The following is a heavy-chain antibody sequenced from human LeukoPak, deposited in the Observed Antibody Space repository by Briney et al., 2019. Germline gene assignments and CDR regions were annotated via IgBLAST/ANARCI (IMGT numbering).Heavy chain of an antibody. D-gene: IGHD6-13*01. V-gene: IGHV3-9*01. Sequence: SLRLSCAASGFTFDDYAMHWVRQAPGKGLEGVSGISWNSGSIGYADSVKGRFTISRDNAKNSLYLQMNSLRAEDTALYYCAKIAAAGKYYFDYWGQGTLVTVSS. CDR3: AKIAAAGKYYFDY. J-gene: IGHJ4*02. CDR1: GFTFDDYA. CDR2: ISWNSGSI.